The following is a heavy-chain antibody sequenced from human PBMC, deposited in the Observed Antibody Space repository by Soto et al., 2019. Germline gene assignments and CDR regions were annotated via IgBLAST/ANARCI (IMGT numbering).Heavy chain of an antibody. D-gene: IGHD2-2*01. V-gene: IGHV5-10-1*01. CDR2: IDPSDSYT. Sequence: PGESLKISCKGSGYSFTSYWISWVRQMPGKGLEWMGRIDPSDSYTNYSPSFQGHVTISADKSISTAYLQWSSLKASDTAMYYCARHPPAAAIAPTPIYYYYGMEVWGQGTKVTVSS. J-gene: IGHJ6*02. CDR1: GYSFTSYW. CDR3: ARHPPAAAIAPTPIYYYYGMEV.